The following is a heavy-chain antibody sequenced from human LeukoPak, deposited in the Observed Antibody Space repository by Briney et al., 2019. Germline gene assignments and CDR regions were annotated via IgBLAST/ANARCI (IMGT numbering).Heavy chain of an antibody. CDR2: INPNGGAT. CDR1: GYTFTRYY. CDR3: AGDLMTTQTWDFDY. J-gene: IGHJ4*02. Sequence: GASVRVSCMRSGYTFTRYYMHWVRQAPGHGLEWMAWINPNGGATNYAQKFQGRVTVTRDTSISTAYMELSSLESDDTAVYYCAGDLMTTQTWDFDYWGQGTLVSVSS. V-gene: IGHV1-2*02. D-gene: IGHD3-16*01.